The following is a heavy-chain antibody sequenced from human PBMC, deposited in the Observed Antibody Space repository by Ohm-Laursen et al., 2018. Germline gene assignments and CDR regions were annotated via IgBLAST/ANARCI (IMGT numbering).Heavy chain of an antibody. Sequence: TLSLTCSVSGGSISSSSYYWGWIRQPPGKGLEWIGSIYYSGSTYYNPSLKSRVTISVDTSKNQFSLKLSSVTAADTAVYYCASKYSGYARTDYWGQGTLVTVSS. CDR2: IYYSGST. CDR1: GGSISSSSYY. D-gene: IGHD5-12*01. V-gene: IGHV4-39*01. CDR3: ASKYSGYARTDY. J-gene: IGHJ4*02.